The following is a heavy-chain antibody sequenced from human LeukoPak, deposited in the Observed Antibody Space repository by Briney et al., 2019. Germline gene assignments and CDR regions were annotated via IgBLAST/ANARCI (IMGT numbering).Heavy chain of an antibody. CDR2: IRYDASNK. CDR3: ATDVHPGNNWFDP. CDR1: GFTFSGFG. Sequence: GGSLRLSCAASGFTFSGFGMHWVRPAPGKGLEWVAFIRYDASNKYYADSVKGRFTISRDNSKNTLYLQMNSLRAEDTAVYYCATDVHPGNNWFDPWGQGTLVTVSS. V-gene: IGHV3-30*02. D-gene: IGHD1-1*01. J-gene: IGHJ5*02.